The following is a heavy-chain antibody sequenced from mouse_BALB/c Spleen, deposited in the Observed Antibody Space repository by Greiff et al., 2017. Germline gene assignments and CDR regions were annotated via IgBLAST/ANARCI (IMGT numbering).Heavy chain of an antibody. J-gene: IGHJ2*01. D-gene: IGHD2-14*01. CDR2: IWAGGST. CDR1: GFSLTSYG. Sequence: VKVVESGPGLVAPSQSLSITCTVSGFSLTSYGVHWVRQPPGKGLEWLGVIWAGGSTNYNSALMSRLSISKDNSKSQVFLKMNSLQTDDTAMYYCARGGGYDREYYFDYWGQGTTLTVSS. V-gene: IGHV2-9*02. CDR3: ARGGGYDREYYFDY.